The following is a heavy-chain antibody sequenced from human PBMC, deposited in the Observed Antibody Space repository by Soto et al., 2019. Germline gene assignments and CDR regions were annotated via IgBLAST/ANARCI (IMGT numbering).Heavy chain of an antibody. CDR3: AREGKDIVVVPAATYAFDI. D-gene: IGHD2-2*01. Sequence: GGSLRLSCAASGFTFSSYGMHWVRQAPGKGLEWVAVIWYDGSNKYYADSVKGRFTISRDNSKNTLYLQMNSLRAEDTAVYYCAREGKDIVVVPAATYAFDIWGQGTMVTVSS. CDR2: IWYDGSNK. V-gene: IGHV3-33*01. CDR1: GFTFSSYG. J-gene: IGHJ3*02.